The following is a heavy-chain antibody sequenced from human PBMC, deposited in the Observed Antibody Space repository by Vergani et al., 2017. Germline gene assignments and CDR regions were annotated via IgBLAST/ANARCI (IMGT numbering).Heavy chain of an antibody. J-gene: IGHJ5*02. V-gene: IGHV4-39*07. CDR1: GGSINSHNYY. Sequence: QVQLQESGPGLVKPSQTLSLTCTVSGGSINSHNYYWSWIRQPPGKGLEWIGEINHSGSTNYNPSLKSRVTISVDTSKNQFSLKLSSVTAADTAVYYCARGHPFDPWGQGTLVTVSS. CDR3: ARGHPFDP. CDR2: INHSGST.